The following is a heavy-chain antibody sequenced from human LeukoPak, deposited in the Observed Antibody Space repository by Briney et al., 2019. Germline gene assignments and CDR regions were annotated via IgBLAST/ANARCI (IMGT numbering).Heavy chain of an antibody. J-gene: IGHJ4*02. Sequence: GGSLRLSCAASGFTFSSYGMHWVRQAPGKGLEWVAVIWYDGSNKYYADSVKGRFTISRDNSKNTLHLQMNSLRAEDTAVYYCARYCSSTSCYDYWGQGTLVTVSS. CDR1: GFTFSSYG. CDR2: IWYDGSNK. CDR3: ARYCSSTSCYDY. V-gene: IGHV3-33*01. D-gene: IGHD2-2*01.